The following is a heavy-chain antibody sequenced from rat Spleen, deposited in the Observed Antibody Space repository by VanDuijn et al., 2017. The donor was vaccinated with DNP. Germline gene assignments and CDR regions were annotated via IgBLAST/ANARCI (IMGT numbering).Heavy chain of an antibody. CDR3: VTRGTGSDNWFAH. Sequence: EVKLVESGGGLVQPGRSLKLSCAASGFNFNDYWMGWVRQAPGKGLAWMGEIKQDSTVINHNPSLRDRFTISRDNAQNSLYLQMNNLGSEDTAIYYCVTRGTGSDNWFAHWGQGTLVTVSS. CDR2: IKQDSTVI. J-gene: IGHJ3*01. CDR1: GFNFNDYW. V-gene: IGHV4-2*01. D-gene: IGHD5-1*01.